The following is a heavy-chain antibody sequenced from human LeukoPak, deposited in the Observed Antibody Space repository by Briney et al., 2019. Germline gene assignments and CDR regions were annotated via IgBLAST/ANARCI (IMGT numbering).Heavy chain of an antibody. CDR2: INTNTGNP. J-gene: IGHJ6*03. V-gene: IGHV7-4-1*02. CDR3: ARWNGYSSSWYFGYYYYYMDV. D-gene: IGHD6-13*01. Sequence: GASVKVSCKASGYTFTSYAMNWVRQAPGQGLEWMGWINTNTGNPTYAQGFTGRFVFSLDTSVSTAYLQISSLKAEDTAVYYCARWNGYSSSWYFGYYYYYMDVWGKGTTVTVSS. CDR1: GYTFTSYA.